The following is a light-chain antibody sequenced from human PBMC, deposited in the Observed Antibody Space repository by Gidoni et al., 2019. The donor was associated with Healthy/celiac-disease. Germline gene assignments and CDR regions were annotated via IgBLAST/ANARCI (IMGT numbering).Light chain of an antibody. CDR1: QSLLHSNGYNY. Sequence: IVMTSSPHFPPVTPGEPASNSCRSSQSLLHSNGYNYLDWYLQKPGQSPQLLIYLGSNRASGVPDRFSGSGSGTDFTLKISRVEAEDVGVYYCMQALQTPVTFXQXTKVEIK. J-gene: IGKJ1*01. CDR3: MQALQTPVT. V-gene: IGKV2-28*01. CDR2: LGS.